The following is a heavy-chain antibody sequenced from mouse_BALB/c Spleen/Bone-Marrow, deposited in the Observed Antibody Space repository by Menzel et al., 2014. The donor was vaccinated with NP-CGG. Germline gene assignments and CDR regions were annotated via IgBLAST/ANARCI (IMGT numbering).Heavy chain of an antibody. CDR2: INPYNDGT. V-gene: IGHV1-14*01. Sequence: EVQLQQSGPELVKPGASVKMSCKASGYTFTSYAMHWVKQKPGQGLEWIGCINPYNDGTKYNEKSKGKATLTSDKSSSTAYMELSSLTSEDSAVYYCAREVVATDYFDYWGQGTTLTVSS. CDR1: GYTFTSYA. J-gene: IGHJ2*01. D-gene: IGHD1-1*01. CDR3: AREVVATDYFDY.